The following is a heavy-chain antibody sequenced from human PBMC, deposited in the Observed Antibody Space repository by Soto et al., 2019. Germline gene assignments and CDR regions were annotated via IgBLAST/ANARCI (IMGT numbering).Heavy chain of an antibody. D-gene: IGHD1-26*01. Sequence: QVQLVESGGGVVQPGGSLRLSCAASGFTPRKYGMHWVRQAPGKGLEWVAVIWYVGTNKYYADSVKGRFTISRDYSTNTLYLQMNSLRPEDTALYYCARDRGMVACDYWGQGTLVTVSS. V-gene: IGHV3-33*01. CDR2: IWYVGTNK. CDR3: ARDRGMVACDY. CDR1: GFTPRKYG. J-gene: IGHJ4*02.